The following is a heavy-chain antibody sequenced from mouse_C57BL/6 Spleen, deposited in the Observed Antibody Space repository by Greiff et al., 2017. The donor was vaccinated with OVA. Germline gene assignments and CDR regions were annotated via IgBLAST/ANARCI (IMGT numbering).Heavy chain of an antibody. CDR2: ISSGGDYI. CDR1: GFTFSSYA. V-gene: IGHV5-9-1*02. J-gene: IGHJ4*01. D-gene: IGHD1-1*01. CDR3: TRGGYYYGSRSAMDY. Sequence: EVQLVESGEGLVKPGGSLKLSCAASGFTFSSYAMSWVRQTPEKRLEWVAYISSGGDYIYYADTVKGRFTISRDNAMNTLYLQMSSLKSEDTAMYYCTRGGYYYGSRSAMDYWGQGTSVTVSS.